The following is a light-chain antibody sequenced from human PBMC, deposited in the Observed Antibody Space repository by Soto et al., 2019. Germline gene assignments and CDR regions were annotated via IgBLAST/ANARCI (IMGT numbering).Light chain of an antibody. CDR3: QQSNKWPLT. CDR2: GKS. J-gene: IGKJ2*01. V-gene: IGKV3-15*01. CDR1: QSVGNY. Sequence: EIVMTQSPATLSVSPGERATLSCRASQSVGNYLAWYQQKPGQAPRLLMYGKSTRATGIPARFSGSGSGTEFTLTISSLQSEDFAVYYCQQSNKWPLTFGQGTRLEIK.